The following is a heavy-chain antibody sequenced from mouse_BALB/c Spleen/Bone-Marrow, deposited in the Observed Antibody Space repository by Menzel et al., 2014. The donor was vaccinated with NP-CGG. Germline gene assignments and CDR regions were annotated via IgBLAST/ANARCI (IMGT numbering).Heavy chain of an antibody. Sequence: EVQLVESGGGLVKPGGSLKLSCAASGFTFSDHYMYWVRQTPEKRLEWVATISDGGSYTYYPDSVKGRFTISRDNAKNNLYLQMSSLKSEDTAMYYCARDYDYAMDYWGQGTSVTVSS. V-gene: IGHV5-4*02. CDR3: ARDYDYAMDY. CDR1: GFTFSDHY. D-gene: IGHD2-12*01. J-gene: IGHJ4*01. CDR2: ISDGGSYT.